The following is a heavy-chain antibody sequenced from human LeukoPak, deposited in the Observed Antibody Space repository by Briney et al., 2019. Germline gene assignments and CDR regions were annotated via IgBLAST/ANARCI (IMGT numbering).Heavy chain of an antibody. J-gene: IGHJ6*03. CDR3: ARDTRQQQLGRGYYMDV. V-gene: IGHV3-30*03. CDR2: ISYDGSSK. Sequence: GSLRLSCAASGFTFSSYGMHWVRQAPGKGLEWVAVISYDGSSKDYADSVKGRFTISRDNAKNSLYLQMNSLRAEDTAVYYCARDTRQQQLGRGYYMDVWGKGTTVTISS. D-gene: IGHD6-13*01. CDR1: GFTFSSYG.